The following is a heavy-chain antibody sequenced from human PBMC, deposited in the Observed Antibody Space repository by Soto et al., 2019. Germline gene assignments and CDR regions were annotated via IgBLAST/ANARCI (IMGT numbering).Heavy chain of an antibody. CDR2: IYYSGST. J-gene: IGHJ5*02. CDR3: ARRGPTVVPTNWFDP. CDR1: GGSISSGGYY. V-gene: IGHV4-31*03. D-gene: IGHD2-15*01. Sequence: QVQLQESGPGLVKPSQTLSLTCTVSGGSISSGGYYWSWIRQHPGKGLEWIGYIYYSGSTYYNPSLNSRVTISVDTSKNQFSLKLSSVTAADTAVYYCARRGPTVVPTNWFDPWGQGTLVNVSS.